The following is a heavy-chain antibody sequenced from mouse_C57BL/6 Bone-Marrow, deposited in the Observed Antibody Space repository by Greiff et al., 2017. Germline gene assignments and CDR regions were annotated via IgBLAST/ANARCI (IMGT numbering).Heavy chain of an antibody. CDR1: GFTFSNSW. CDR3: ASFITTVVNYFDD. Sequence: DVKLQESGGGLVQPGGSMKLSCVASGFTFSNSWMNWVRQSPEKGLAWVAQIRLNSDNYATHYAVSVKGRFTISRDDSKSSVYLQMNHLRAEDTGIYYCASFITTVVNYFDDWGQGTTLTVSS. D-gene: IGHD1-1*01. V-gene: IGHV6-3*01. CDR2: IRLNSDNYAT. J-gene: IGHJ2*01.